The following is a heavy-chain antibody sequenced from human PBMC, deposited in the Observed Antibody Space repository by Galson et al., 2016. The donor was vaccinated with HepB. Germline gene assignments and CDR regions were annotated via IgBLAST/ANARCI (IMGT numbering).Heavy chain of an antibody. CDR1: GGSISSGPYY. D-gene: IGHD2-15*01. V-gene: IGHV4-31*03. J-gene: IGHJ3*02. CDR3: VRLLWPATRGAFHI. Sequence: TLSLTCTVSGGSISSGPYYWTWIRQYPGKGLEWIGYIYYSGSAYYNPSLKSRVTISLDTSKNQFSLKLSSVTAADTAVYYCVRLLWPATRGAFHIWGQGTMVTVSS. CDR2: IYYSGSA.